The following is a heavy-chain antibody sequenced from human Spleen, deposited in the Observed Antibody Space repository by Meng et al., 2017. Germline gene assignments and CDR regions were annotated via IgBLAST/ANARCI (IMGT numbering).Heavy chain of an antibody. D-gene: IGHD6-19*01. V-gene: IGHV4-59*06. CDR1: GGSISSYY. CDR2: IYYSGST. Sequence: SETLSLTCTVSGGSISSYYWSWIRQHPGKGLEWIGYIYYSGSTYYNPSLKSRVTISVDTSKNQFSLKLSSVTAADTAAYYCARAGSSGWPYYYYYYGMDVWGQGTTVTVSS. J-gene: IGHJ6*02. CDR3: ARAGSSGWPYYYYYYGMDV.